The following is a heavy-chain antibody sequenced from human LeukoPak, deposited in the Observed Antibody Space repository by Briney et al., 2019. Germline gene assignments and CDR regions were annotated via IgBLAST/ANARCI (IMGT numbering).Heavy chain of an antibody. D-gene: IGHD2-2*03. Sequence: SVKVSCKASGGTFSSYAISWVRQAPGQGLEWMGGIIPIFGTANYAQKFQGRVTITADESTSTAYMELSSLRSEDTAVYYCARGGLGYCSSTSCYEGYYGMDVWGQGTTVTVSS. CDR2: IIPIFGTA. J-gene: IGHJ6*02. V-gene: IGHV1-69*13. CDR1: GGTFSSYA. CDR3: ARGGLGYCSSTSCYEGYYGMDV.